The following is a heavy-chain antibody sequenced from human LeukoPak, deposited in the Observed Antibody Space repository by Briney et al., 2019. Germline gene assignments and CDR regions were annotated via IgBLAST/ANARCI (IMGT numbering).Heavy chain of an antibody. CDR3: ARRTRIAVAGLALDY. Sequence: PSQTLSLTCTVSGGSISSGDYYWSWIRQPPGKGLEWIGEINHSGSTNYNPSLKSRVTISVDTSKNQFSLKLSSVTAADTAVYYCARRTRIAVAGLALDYWGQGTLVTVSS. J-gene: IGHJ4*02. D-gene: IGHD6-19*01. CDR1: GGSISSGDYY. CDR2: INHSGST. V-gene: IGHV4-30-4*08.